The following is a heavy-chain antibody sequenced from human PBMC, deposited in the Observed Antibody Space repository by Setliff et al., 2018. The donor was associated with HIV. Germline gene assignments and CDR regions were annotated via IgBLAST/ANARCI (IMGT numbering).Heavy chain of an antibody. D-gene: IGHD4-17*01. CDR2: IYHSGST. Sequence: SETLSLTCTVSGYSISSGYYWGWIRQPPGKGPEWIGSIYHSGSTYYNPSLKSRVTISLDTSKNQFSLKVGSVTAADTAVYYCAAKKSGDYPFNWGQGTLVTVSS. V-gene: IGHV4-38-2*02. CDR3: AAKKSGDYPFN. J-gene: IGHJ4*02. CDR1: GYSISSGYY.